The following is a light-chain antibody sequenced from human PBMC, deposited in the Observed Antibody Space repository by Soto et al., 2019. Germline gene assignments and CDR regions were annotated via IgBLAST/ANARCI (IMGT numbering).Light chain of an antibody. CDR3: TSFTSSNTWV. J-gene: IGLJ3*02. Sequence: QSVLTQPASVSGSPGHSITISCTGTSSDVGGYNYVSWFQQYPGKAPKLMIYEVSNRPSGVSNRFSGSKSGNTASLTVSGLQAEDDADYYCTSFTSSNTWVFGGGTKLTVL. CDR2: EVS. CDR1: SSDVGGYNY. V-gene: IGLV2-14*01.